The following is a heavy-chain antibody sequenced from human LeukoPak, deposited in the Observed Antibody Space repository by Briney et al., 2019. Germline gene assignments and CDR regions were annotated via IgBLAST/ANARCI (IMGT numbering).Heavy chain of an antibody. J-gene: IGHJ4*02. D-gene: IGHD6-19*01. V-gene: IGHV3-21*04. CDR3: ARVYSSGWYVDY. CDR2: ISSSSSYM. CDR1: GFTFSSYS. Sequence: PGGSLRLSCAASGFTFSSYSMNWVRQAPGKGLEWVSSISSSSSYMFYAGSVMGRFTNSRDNSKNTLYLQMNSLRAEDTAVYYCARVYSSGWYVDYWGQGTLVTVSS.